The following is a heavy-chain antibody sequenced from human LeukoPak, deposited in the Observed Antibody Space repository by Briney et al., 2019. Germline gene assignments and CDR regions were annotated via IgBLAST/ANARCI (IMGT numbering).Heavy chain of an antibody. CDR2: FDPEDGET. D-gene: IGHD3-22*01. V-gene: IGHV1-24*01. CDR1: GYTLTELS. CDR3: ATDHYYDSSGYY. J-gene: IGHJ4*02. Sequence: ASVKVSCKVSGYTLTELSMHWVRQAPGKGLEWMGGFDPEDGETICAQKFQGRVTMTEDTSTDTAYMELSSLRSEDTAVYYCATDHYYDSSGYYWGQGTLVTVSS.